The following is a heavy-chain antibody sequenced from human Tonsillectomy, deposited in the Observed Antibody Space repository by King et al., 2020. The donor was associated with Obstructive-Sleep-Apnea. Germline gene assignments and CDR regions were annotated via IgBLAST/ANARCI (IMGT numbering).Heavy chain of an antibody. J-gene: IGHJ3*02. CDR2: IKQDGSEK. CDR1: GFTFSSYW. D-gene: IGHD3-22*01. V-gene: IGHV3-7*03. CDR3: ARDLDYYESSGHWEALDI. Sequence: VQLVESGGGLVQPGGSLRLSCAASGFTFSSYWMMWVRQAPGKGLEWVADIKQDGSEKYYVDSVKGRFTISRDNAKNSLYVQMNSLRGEDTAVYYCARDLDYYESSGHWEALDIGAQGTRVTVSS.